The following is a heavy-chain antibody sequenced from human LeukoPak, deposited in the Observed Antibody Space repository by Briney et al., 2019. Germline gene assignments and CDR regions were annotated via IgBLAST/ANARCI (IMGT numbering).Heavy chain of an antibody. Sequence: ASVKVSCKASGYTFTAYYIHWVRQAPGQGLEWMGRINPNSGGTNYAQKFQGRVTMARDTSISTAYMELSRLRSDDTAVYFCARPWEITMSERSYNWFDSWGQGTLVTVSS. CDR2: INPNSGGT. V-gene: IGHV1-2*02. D-gene: IGHD1-26*01. CDR3: ARPWEITMSERSYNWFDS. J-gene: IGHJ5*01. CDR1: GYTFTAYY.